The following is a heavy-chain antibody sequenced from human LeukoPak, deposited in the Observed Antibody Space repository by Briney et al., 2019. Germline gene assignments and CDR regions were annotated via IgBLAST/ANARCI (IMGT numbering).Heavy chain of an antibody. CDR2: IYHSGST. Sequence: SGTLSLNCAVSGGSISSSNWWSWVRQPPGKGLEWIGEIYHSGSTNYNPSLKSRVTISVDKSKNQFSLKLSSVTAADTAVYYCARKTYDSSGLIPHPGVFDIWGQGTMVTVSS. V-gene: IGHV4-4*02. D-gene: IGHD3-22*01. CDR3: ARKTYDSSGLIPHPGVFDI. J-gene: IGHJ3*02. CDR1: GGSISSSNW.